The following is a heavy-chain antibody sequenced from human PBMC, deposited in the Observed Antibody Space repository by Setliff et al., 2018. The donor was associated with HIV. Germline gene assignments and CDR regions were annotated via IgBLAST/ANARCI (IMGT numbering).Heavy chain of an antibody. CDR1: GDSISSSGPGYY. CDR3: ARDDSIVLVPAIMRGDGFDF. V-gene: IGHV4-39*07. J-gene: IGHJ3*01. D-gene: IGHD2-2*01. CDR2: IYYTGNT. Sequence: SETLSLTCTVSGDSISSSGPGYYWAWIRQPPGKGLEWIGSIYYTGNTKYNPSLESRVTFSIDTSENQFSLRLASVTAADTAIYYCARDDSIVLVPAIMRGDGFDFWGQGRMVTVSS.